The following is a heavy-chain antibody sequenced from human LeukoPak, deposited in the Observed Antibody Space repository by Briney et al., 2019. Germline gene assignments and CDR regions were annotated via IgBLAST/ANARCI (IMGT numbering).Heavy chain of an antibody. J-gene: IGHJ4*02. V-gene: IGHV4-59*01. CDR2: IYYSGST. CDR1: GGSISSYY. D-gene: IGHD3-16*01. Sequence: SETLSLTCTVSGGSISSYYWSWIRQPPGKGLEWIGYIYYSGSTNYNPSLKSRVTISVDTSKNQFSLKLSSVTAADTAVYYCARVRIGWGTFDYWGQGTLVTVSS. CDR3: ARVRIGWGTFDY.